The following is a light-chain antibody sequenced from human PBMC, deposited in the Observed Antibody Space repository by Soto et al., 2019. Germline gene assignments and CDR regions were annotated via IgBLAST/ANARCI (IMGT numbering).Light chain of an antibody. Sequence: IQLTQSPSSLSASLGDRVTITCRASQGINHYLAWFQQKPGKVPKLLIYATSTLQSGVPSRFSGSGFGTDFTLTISSLQPEDVATYYCQKHNSAPLFFGPGTKVDI. V-gene: IGKV1-27*01. CDR2: ATS. CDR3: QKHNSAPLF. J-gene: IGKJ3*01. CDR1: QGINHY.